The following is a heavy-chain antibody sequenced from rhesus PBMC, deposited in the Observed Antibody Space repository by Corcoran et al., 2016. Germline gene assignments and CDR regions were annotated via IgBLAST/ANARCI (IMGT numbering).Heavy chain of an antibody. CDR3: ARGSGRYGLDS. CDR1: GGSISSNY. Sequence: QVQLQESGPGLVKPSETLSLTCAVSGGSISSNYGNWIRQSPGKGLEWIGRISGSGGSTAYNPSLKSRVTISTDTAKNHFSLKLSSVTAADTAMYYCARGSGRYGLDSWGQGVVVTVSS. J-gene: IGHJ6*01. D-gene: IGHD1-44*02. V-gene: IGHV4-173*01. CDR2: ISGSGGST.